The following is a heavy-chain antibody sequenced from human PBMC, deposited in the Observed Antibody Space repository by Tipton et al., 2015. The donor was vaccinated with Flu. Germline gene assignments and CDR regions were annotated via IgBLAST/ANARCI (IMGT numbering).Heavy chain of an antibody. CDR2: INHSGST. D-gene: IGHD3-22*01. Sequence: TLSLTCAVNGGSFSGYYCSWIRQPPGKGLEWIGEINHSGSTNYNPSLKSRVTISVDTSKNQLSLKLRSVTAADTAVYYCARLFRSWSSGPGWFDPWGQGTLVTVSS. J-gene: IGHJ5*02. CDR1: GGSFSGYY. CDR3: ARLFRSWSSGPGWFDP. V-gene: IGHV4-34*01.